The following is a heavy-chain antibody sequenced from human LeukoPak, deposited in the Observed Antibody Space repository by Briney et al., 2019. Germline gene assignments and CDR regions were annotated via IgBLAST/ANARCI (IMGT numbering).Heavy chain of an antibody. CDR1: GFTFSSYE. D-gene: IGHD2-21*02. CDR2: IYYSGST. J-gene: IGHJ3*02. Sequence: PGGSLRLSCAASGFTFSSYEMNWVRQPPGKGLEWIRSIYYSGSTYYNPSLKSRVTISVDTSKNQFSLKLSSVTAAATAVYYCARLPTPYCSGDCYGNAFDIWGQGTMVTVSS. V-gene: IGHV4-39*01. CDR3: ARLPTPYCSGDCYGNAFDI.